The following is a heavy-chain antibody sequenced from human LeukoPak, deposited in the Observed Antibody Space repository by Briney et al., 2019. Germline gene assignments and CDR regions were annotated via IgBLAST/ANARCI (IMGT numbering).Heavy chain of an antibody. CDR3: ALTRGGYPVDY. Sequence: GGSLRLSCAASGFTFSSYAMSWVRQVPGKGLEWVSAISGSGGSTYYADSVKGRFTTSRDNSKNTLYLQMNSLRAEDTAVYYCALTRGGYPVDYWGQGTLVTVSS. V-gene: IGHV3-23*01. J-gene: IGHJ4*02. CDR1: GFTFSSYA. D-gene: IGHD1-26*01. CDR2: ISGSGGST.